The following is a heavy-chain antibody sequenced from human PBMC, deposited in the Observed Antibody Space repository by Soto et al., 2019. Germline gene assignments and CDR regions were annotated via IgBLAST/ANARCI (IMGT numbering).Heavy chain of an antibody. CDR1: GGSISSGGYY. J-gene: IGHJ4*02. Sequence: SETLSLTCTVSGGSISSGGYYWSWIRQHPGKGLEWIGYIYYSGSTYYNPSLKSRVTISVDTSKNQFSLKLSSVTAADTAVYYCARVSGLVGAHDYWGQGTLVTVSS. CDR2: IYYSGST. V-gene: IGHV4-31*03. CDR3: ARVSGLVGAHDY. D-gene: IGHD1-26*01.